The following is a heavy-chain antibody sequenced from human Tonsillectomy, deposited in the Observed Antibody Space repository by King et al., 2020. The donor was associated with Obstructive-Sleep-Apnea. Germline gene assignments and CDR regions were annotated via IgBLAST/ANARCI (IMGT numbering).Heavy chain of an antibody. D-gene: IGHD6-25*01. V-gene: IGHV4-31*03. CDR1: GDSITNAGYY. CDR3: ARDLRMAAAGDAFDV. J-gene: IGHJ3*01. CDR2: VYSTGST. Sequence: QLQESGPGLVKPSQTLSLTCTVSGDSITNAGYYWSWIRQYPRKGLEWIGFVYSTGSTHYNPSLKSRLTMTVDTSKNQFSLKLSAVTAADTAMYYCARDLRMAAAGDAFDVWGLGTMVTVSS.